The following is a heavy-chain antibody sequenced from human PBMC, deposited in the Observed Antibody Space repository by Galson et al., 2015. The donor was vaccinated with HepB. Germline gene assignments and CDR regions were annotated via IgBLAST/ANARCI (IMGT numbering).Heavy chain of an antibody. CDR3: ARHYGRGYSGYDTEGWFDP. D-gene: IGHD5-12*01. CDR1: GSISSGSYY. V-gene: IGHV4-61*07. Sequence: GSISSGSYYWSWIRQPPGKGLEWIGYIYYSGSTNYNPSLKSRVTISVDTSKNQFSLKLSSVTAADTAVYYCARHYGRGYSGYDTEGWFDPWGQGTLVTVSS. CDR2: IYYSGST. J-gene: IGHJ5*02.